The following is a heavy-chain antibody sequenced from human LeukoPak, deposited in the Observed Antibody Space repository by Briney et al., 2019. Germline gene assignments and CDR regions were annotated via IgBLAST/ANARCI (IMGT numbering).Heavy chain of an antibody. D-gene: IGHD6-19*01. CDR2: ISYDGSNK. CDR3: ARGGGRGRIAVASTLFDY. CDR1: GFTFSSYA. V-gene: IGHV3-30-3*01. J-gene: IGHJ4*02. Sequence: GGSLRLSCAASGFTFSSYAMHWVRQAPGKGLEWVAVISYDGSNKYYADSVKGRFTVSRDNSKNTLYLQMNSLRAEDTAVYYCARGGGRGRIAVASTLFDYWGQGTLVTVSS.